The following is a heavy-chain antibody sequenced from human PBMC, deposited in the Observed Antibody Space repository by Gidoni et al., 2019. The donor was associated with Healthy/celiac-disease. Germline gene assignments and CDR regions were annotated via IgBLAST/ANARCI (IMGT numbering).Heavy chain of an antibody. D-gene: IGHD6-13*01. Sequence: EVQLVESGGGLVQPGGFLRLSCAASGFTVSSNYMSWVRQAPGKGLEWVSVIYSGGSTYYADSVKGRFTISRDNSKNTLYLQMNSLRAEDTAVYYCARLFYSSSWDNNWFDPWGQGTLVTVSS. CDR3: ARLFYSSSWDNNWFDP. J-gene: IGHJ5*02. CDR1: GFTVSSNY. CDR2: IYSGGST. V-gene: IGHV3-66*02.